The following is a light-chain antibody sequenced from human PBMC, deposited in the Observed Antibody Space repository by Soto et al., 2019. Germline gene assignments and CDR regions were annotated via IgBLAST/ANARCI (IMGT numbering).Light chain of an antibody. CDR3: SSYTSSSTVLYV. J-gene: IGLJ1*01. V-gene: IGLV2-14*01. Sequence: QSALTQPASVSGSPGQSITISCTGTSSDVGGYNYVSWYQQHPGKAPKLMIYDVSNRPSGVSNRFSGSKSGNTASLTISGLQAEDEADYYCSSYTSSSTVLYVFGTGTKLIVL. CDR2: DVS. CDR1: SSDVGGYNY.